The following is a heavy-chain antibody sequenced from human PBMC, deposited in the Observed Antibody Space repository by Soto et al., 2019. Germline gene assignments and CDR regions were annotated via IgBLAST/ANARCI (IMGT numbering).Heavy chain of an antibody. D-gene: IGHD2-15*01. CDR3: ARDMSGYCSGGSCHDAFDI. V-gene: IGHV3-21*01. Sequence: GGSLRLSCAASGFTFSSYSMNWVRQAPGKGLEWVSSISSSSSYIYYADSVKGRFTISRDNAKNSLYLQMNSLRAEDTAVYYCARDMSGYCSGGSCHDAFDIWGQGTMVTVSS. CDR1: GFTFSSYS. CDR2: ISSSSSYI. J-gene: IGHJ3*02.